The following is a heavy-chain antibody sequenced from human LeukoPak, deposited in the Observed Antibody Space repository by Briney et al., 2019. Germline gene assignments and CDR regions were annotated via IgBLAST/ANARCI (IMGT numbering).Heavy chain of an antibody. CDR2: ISSSSSTI. D-gene: IGHD3-22*01. Sequence: GGSLRLSCAASGFTFSNYAMTWVRQAPGKGLEWVSYISSSSSTIYYTDSVKGRFTISRDNARNSLYLQMNSLRAEDTAVYYCARDEYYDSSGYTSWGQGTLVTVSS. CDR1: GFTFSNYA. V-gene: IGHV3-48*01. J-gene: IGHJ4*02. CDR3: ARDEYYDSSGYTS.